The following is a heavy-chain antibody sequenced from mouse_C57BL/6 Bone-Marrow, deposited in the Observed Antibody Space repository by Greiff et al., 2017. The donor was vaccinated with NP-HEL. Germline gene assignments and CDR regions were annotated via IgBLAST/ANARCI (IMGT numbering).Heavy chain of an antibody. CDR3: ARWGTTVVAKGYFDY. V-gene: IGHV1-72*01. Sequence: QVQLQQPGAELVKPGASVKLSCKASGYTFTSYWMHWVKQRPGRGLEWIGRIDPNCGGTKYNEKFKSKATLTVDKPSSTAYMQLSSLTSEDSAVYYCARWGTTVVAKGYFDYWGQGTTLTVSS. CDR1: GYTFTSYW. CDR2: IDPNCGGT. D-gene: IGHD1-1*01. J-gene: IGHJ2*01.